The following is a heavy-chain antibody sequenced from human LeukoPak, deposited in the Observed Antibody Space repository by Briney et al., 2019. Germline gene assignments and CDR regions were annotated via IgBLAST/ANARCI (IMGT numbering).Heavy chain of an antibody. D-gene: IGHD4-23*01. Sequence: GGSLRLSCAASGFTVSSNYMSWVRQAPGKGLEWVGRIQSKTDATVYAAPVKGRFILSRDDSKSMLYLQMNSLKSEDTAVYYCTRERDGGPENWGQGTLVTVSS. CDR3: TRERDGGPEN. CDR1: GFTVSSNY. V-gene: IGHV3-15*01. J-gene: IGHJ4*02. CDR2: IQSKTDAT.